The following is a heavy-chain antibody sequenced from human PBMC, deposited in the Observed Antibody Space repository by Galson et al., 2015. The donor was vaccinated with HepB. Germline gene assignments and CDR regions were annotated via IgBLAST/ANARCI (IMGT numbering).Heavy chain of an antibody. CDR3: ARAYCGVDCSYFDY. CDR2: TYYRSKWYN. J-gene: IGHJ4*02. D-gene: IGHD2-21*01. CDR1: GDSVSRNSAS. Sequence: CAISGDSVSRNSASWNWIRQSPSRGLEWLERTYYRSKWYNDYAVSVKSRISINRDTSKNQFSLQLNSVTPEDTAVYYCARAYCGVDCSYFDYWGQGTLVTVSP. V-gene: IGHV6-1*01.